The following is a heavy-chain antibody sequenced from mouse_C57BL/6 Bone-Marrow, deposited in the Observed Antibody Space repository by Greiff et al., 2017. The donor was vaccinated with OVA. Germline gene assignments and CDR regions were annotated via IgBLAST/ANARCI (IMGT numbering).Heavy chain of an antibody. Sequence: QVQLQQPGTDLVKPGASVKLSCKASGYTFTSYWMHWVKQRPGQGLEWIGNINPSNGGTNYNEKFKSKATLTVDKSSSTAYMQLSSLTSEDSAVYYCARYGYDGKNYFDYWGQGTTLTVSS. J-gene: IGHJ2*01. CDR2: INPSNGGT. V-gene: IGHV1-53*01. CDR3: ARYGYDGKNYFDY. D-gene: IGHD2-2*01. CDR1: GYTFTSYW.